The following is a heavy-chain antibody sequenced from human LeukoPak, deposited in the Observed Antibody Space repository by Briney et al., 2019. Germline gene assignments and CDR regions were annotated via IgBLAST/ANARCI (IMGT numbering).Heavy chain of an antibody. CDR2: IWYDGSSK. Sequence: SGGSLRLSCAASGFIFSAYGMHWVRQAPGKGLEWLAVIWYDGSSKYYADSVKGRFTTSRDNSKNTLYMQMNNLRVEDTAVYYCARDNRYTGNYLDAFDIWGQGTLVTVS. CDR1: GFIFSAYG. J-gene: IGHJ3*02. V-gene: IGHV3-33*01. CDR3: ARDNRYTGNYLDAFDI. D-gene: IGHD3-16*02.